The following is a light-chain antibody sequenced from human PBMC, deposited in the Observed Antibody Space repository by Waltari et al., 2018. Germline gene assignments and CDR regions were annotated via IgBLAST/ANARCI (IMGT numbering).Light chain of an antibody. CDR2: YAN. V-gene: IGKV1-13*02. J-gene: IGKJ3*01. CDR3: KQGHSYPFT. CDR1: QGIGSY. Sequence: IQMSQSPSSLSASVDDRVTITCRASQGIGSYLNWYHQKPGKAPKLLIYYANSLASGVPSRFSGSGSGTEFTLTISSLQPEDFATYYCKQGHSYPFTFGPGTKLDIK.